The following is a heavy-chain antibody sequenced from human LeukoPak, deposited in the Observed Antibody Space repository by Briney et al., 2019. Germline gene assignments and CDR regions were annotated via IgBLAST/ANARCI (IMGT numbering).Heavy chain of an antibody. D-gene: IGHD5-12*01. CDR1: GFTFSRSW. V-gene: IGHV3-23*01. Sequence: GGSLRLSCVASGFTFSRSWMSWVRQAPGKGLEWVSAISGSAVRTYYADSVKGRFTISRDDSKNTLYLQMHSLRAEDTAVYYCATLHRYSGYDLYGLFDYWGQGTLVTVSS. CDR2: ISGSAVRT. J-gene: IGHJ4*02. CDR3: ATLHRYSGYDLYGLFDY.